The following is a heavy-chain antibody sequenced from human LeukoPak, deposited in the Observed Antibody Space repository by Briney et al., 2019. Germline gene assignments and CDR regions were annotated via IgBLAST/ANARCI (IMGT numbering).Heavy chain of an antibody. J-gene: IGHJ3*02. CDR1: GGSFSGYY. CDR3: RDDAFDI. V-gene: IGHV4-34*01. Sequence: SETLSLTCAVYGGSFSGYYWSWIRQPPGKGLEWIGEINHSGSTNYNPSLKSRVTISVDKSKSQFSLKLSSVTAADTAVYYCRDDAFDIWGQGTMVTFSS. CDR2: INHSGST.